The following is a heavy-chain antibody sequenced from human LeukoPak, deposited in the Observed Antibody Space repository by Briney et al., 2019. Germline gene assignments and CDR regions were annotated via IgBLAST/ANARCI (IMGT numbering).Heavy chain of an antibody. CDR1: DYTFTSYG. Sequence: ASVKVSCKASDYTFTSYGISWVRQAPGQGLEWMGWISVYNGDTNYPQKFQGRVTMTTDTSTSTAYMGLRSLRSDDTAVYYCARDWYGSGSSHAFDIWGQGTMVTVSS. J-gene: IGHJ3*02. CDR3: ARDWYGSGSSHAFDI. V-gene: IGHV1-18*01. CDR2: ISVYNGDT. D-gene: IGHD3-10*01.